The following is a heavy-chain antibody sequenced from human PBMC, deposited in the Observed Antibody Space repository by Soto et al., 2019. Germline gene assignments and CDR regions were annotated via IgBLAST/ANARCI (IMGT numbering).Heavy chain of an antibody. CDR1: GFTFSSYS. CDR3: ARAAAGTGGLLDS. CDR2: ITGSSTTI. Sequence: EVQVVESGGGLVQPGGSLRLSCAASGFTFSSYSMNWVRQAPGRGLEWVSCITGSSTTIYYADSVKGRFTISRDNAKNSLYLQMNSLRDEDTAVYYCARAAAGTGGLLDSWGQGTLVTVSS. V-gene: IGHV3-48*02. J-gene: IGHJ5*01. D-gene: IGHD6-13*01.